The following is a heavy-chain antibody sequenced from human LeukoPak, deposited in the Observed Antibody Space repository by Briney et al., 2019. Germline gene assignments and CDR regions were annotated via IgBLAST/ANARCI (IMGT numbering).Heavy chain of an antibody. D-gene: IGHD3-3*01. V-gene: IGHV3-23*01. CDR1: GFTFSSYA. CDR3: AKIPMGYTIFGVH. Sequence: GGSLRLSCAASGFTFSSYAMSRVRQAPGKGLEWVSAISGSGGSTYYADSVKGRFTISRDNSKNTLYLQMNSLRAEDTAVYYCAKIPMGYTIFGVHWGQGTLVTVSS. J-gene: IGHJ1*01. CDR2: ISGSGGST.